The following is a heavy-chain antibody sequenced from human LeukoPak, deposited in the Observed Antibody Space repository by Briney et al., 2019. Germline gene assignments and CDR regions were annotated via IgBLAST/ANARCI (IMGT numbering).Heavy chain of an antibody. Sequence: PGGSLRLSCAASGFTFSSYSMNWVRQAPGKGLEWVSSISSSSSYIYYADSVKGRFTISRDNAKNSLYLQMNSLRAEDTAVYYCARLKSIAARRHAFDIWGQGTMVTVSS. V-gene: IGHV3-21*01. CDR2: ISSSSSYI. CDR3: ARLKSIAARRHAFDI. CDR1: GFTFSSYS. J-gene: IGHJ3*02. D-gene: IGHD6-6*01.